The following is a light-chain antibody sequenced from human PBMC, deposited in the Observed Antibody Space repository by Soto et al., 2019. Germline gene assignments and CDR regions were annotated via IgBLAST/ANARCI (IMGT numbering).Light chain of an antibody. V-gene: IGLV2-8*01. CDR1: SSDVGGYNY. CDR2: EVS. CDR3: SSYAGSNKLVV. Sequence: QSALTQPPSASGSPGQSVTISCTGTSSDVGGYNYVSWYQQHPGKAPKLMSYEVSKRPSGVPDRFAGSKSGNTASLTVSGLQAEDEDDYYCSSYAGSNKLVVFGGGTKLTVL. J-gene: IGLJ2*01.